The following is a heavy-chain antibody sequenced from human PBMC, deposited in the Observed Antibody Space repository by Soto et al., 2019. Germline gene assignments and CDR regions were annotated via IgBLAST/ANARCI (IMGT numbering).Heavy chain of an antibody. V-gene: IGHV1-18*01. CDR2: ISGHDGNT. Sequence: QVQLVQSGAEVKMPGASVKVSCKASGYSLTSYGISWVRQAPGQGLEWMGWISGHDGNTKYTQKRQGRGTVTTDTATSTAYMDLRSLRSDDTAVYYCAREYCRSASCEGPDFWGQGTLVTVSS. J-gene: IGHJ4*02. CDR1: GYSLTSYG. CDR3: AREYCRSASCEGPDF. D-gene: IGHD2-2*01.